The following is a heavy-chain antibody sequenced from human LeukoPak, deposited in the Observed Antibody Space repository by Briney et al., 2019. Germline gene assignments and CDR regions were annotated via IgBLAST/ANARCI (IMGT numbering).Heavy chain of an antibody. Sequence: TTSETLSLTCTVSGGSISSYYWSWIRQPPGKGLEWIGYIYYSGSTNYNPSLKSRVTISVDTSKNQFSLKLSSVTAADTAVYYCARGQRSGWGYYYYYYGMDVWGQGTTVTVSS. J-gene: IGHJ6*02. CDR2: IYYSGST. V-gene: IGHV4-59*08. CDR3: ARGQRSGWGYYYYYYGMDV. D-gene: IGHD6-19*01. CDR1: GGSISSYY.